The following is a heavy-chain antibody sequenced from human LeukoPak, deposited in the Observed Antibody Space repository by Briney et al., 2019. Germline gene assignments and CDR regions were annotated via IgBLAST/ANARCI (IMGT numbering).Heavy chain of an antibody. D-gene: IGHD3-3*01. CDR2: ISSSSSTI. J-gene: IGHJ4*02. V-gene: IGHV3-48*04. CDR3: ARERGLEMTSPFDY. Sequence: GGSLRLSCATSGFTFSSYSMNWVRQAPGKGLEWVSYISSSSSTIYYADSVKGRFTISRDNAKNSLYLQMNSLGAEDTAVYYCARERGLEMTSPFDYWGQGTLVTVSP. CDR1: GFTFSSYS.